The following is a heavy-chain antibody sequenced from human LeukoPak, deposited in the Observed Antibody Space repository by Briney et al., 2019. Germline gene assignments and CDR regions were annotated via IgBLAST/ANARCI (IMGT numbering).Heavy chain of an antibody. CDR2: INHSGST. CDR3: ARGRAGREYSYVIYYYYYMDV. CDR1: GGSFSGYY. D-gene: IGHD5-18*01. V-gene: IGHV4-34*01. J-gene: IGHJ6*03. Sequence: SETLSLTCAVYGGSFSGYYWSWIRQPPGKGLEWIGEINHSGSTNYNPSLKSRATISVDTSKNQFSLKLSSVTAADTAVYYCARGRAGREYSYVIYYYYYMDVWGKGTTVTVSS.